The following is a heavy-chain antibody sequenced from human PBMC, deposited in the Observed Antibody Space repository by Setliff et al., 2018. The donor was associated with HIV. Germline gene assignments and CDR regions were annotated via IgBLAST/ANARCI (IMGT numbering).Heavy chain of an antibody. CDR3: ARGVVGNYYDFFNIYFWDYMDV. V-gene: IGHV4-59*08. J-gene: IGHJ6*03. D-gene: IGHD3-3*01. CDR1: GGSISSYC. CDR2: ICDSGIT. Sequence: SETLSLTCTVPGGSISSYCWSWIRQPPGKGLEWIGYICDSGITKYSPSLKSRVTVSVDRSKNQFSLKLSSVTAADTAVYYCARGVVGNYYDFFNIYFWDYMDVWGNGTTVTVS.